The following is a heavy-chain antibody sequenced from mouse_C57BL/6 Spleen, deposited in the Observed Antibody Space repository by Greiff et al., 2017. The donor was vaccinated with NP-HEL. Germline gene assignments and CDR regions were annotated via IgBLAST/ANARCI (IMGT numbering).Heavy chain of an antibody. V-gene: IGHV1-43*01. CDR3: ARNERGYYFDY. Sequence: VQLQQSGPELVKPGASVKISCKASGYSFTGYYMHWVKQSSEKSLEWIGEINPSTGGTSYNQKFKGKATLTVDKSSSTAYMQLKSLTSEDSAVYYCARNERGYYFDYWGQGTTLTVSS. J-gene: IGHJ2*01. CDR1: GYSFTGYY. CDR2: INPSTGGT.